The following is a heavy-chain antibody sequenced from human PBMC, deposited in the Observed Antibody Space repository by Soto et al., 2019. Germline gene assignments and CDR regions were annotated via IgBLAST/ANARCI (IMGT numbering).Heavy chain of an antibody. Sequence: GGSLILSCASSGFTFSRYEMNWVRQAPGKGLEWISYISTSGSTIYYADSVKGRFTISRDNAKNSLYLQMNSLRAEDTAVYYWSRELADAGSFDDWGQGTLVSV. CDR3: SRELADAGSFDD. CDR2: ISTSGSTI. V-gene: IGHV3-48*03. J-gene: IGHJ4*02. CDR1: GFTFSRYE. D-gene: IGHD6-13*01.